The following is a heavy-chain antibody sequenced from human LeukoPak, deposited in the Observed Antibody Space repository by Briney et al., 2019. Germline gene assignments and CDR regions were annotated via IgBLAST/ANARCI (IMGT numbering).Heavy chain of an antibody. CDR1: GGYISSFY. CDR3: ARHGYSGNYLIDY. Sequence: SETLSLTCTVSGGYISSFYWSWIRQPPGKGLKWIGYIYYSGSTNYNPSLKSRVTISVDTSKNQFSLKLSSVTAADTAVYYCARHGYSGNYLIDYWGQGTLVTVSS. V-gene: IGHV4-59*08. CDR2: IYYSGST. J-gene: IGHJ4*02. D-gene: IGHD1-26*01.